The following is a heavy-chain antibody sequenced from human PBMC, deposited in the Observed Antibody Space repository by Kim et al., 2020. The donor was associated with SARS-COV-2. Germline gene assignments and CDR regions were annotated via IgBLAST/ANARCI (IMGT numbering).Heavy chain of an antibody. J-gene: IGHJ4*02. Sequence: TYYADSVKGRFTISRHNSKNTLYLQMNSLRAEDTAVYYCARGGKWGERDYWGQGTLVTVSS. D-gene: IGHD3-16*01. V-gene: IGHV3-53*04. CDR2: T. CDR3: ARGGKWGERDY.